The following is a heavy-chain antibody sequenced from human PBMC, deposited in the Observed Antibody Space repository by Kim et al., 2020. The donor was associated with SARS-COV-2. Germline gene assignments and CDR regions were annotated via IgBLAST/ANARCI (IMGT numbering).Heavy chain of an antibody. V-gene: IGHV3-9*01. CDR2: ISWNSGSI. D-gene: IGHD3-9*01. Sequence: GGSLRLSCAASGFTFDDYAMHWVRQAPGKGLEWVSGISWNSGSIGYADSVKGRFTISRDNAKNSLYLQMNSLRAEDTALYYCAKEGFDSLDLYYCDQGT. J-gene: IGHJ4*02. CDR3: AKEGFDSLDLYY. CDR1: GFTFDDYA.